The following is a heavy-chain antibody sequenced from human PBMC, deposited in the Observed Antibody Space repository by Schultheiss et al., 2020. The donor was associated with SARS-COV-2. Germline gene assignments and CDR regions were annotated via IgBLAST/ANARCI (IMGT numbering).Heavy chain of an antibody. V-gene: IGHV3-53*05. D-gene: IGHD3-22*01. Sequence: GGSLRLSCAASGFTVSSNYMSWVRQAPGKGLEWVSTVSGSGDSRYYADSVKGRFTISRDNSKNTLYLQMNSLRAEDTAVYYCATDTFYNDRSGYYSFDYWGQGTLVTVSS. CDR2: SGSGDSR. CDR3: ATDTFYNDRSGYYSFDY. J-gene: IGHJ4*02. CDR1: GFTVSSNY.